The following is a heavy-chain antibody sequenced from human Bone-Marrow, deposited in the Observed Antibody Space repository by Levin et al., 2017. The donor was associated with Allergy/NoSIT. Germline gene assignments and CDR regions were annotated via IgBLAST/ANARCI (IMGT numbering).Heavy chain of an antibody. CDR2: IKSKTDGGTT. CDR1: GFTFSNAW. J-gene: IGHJ6*03. V-gene: IGHV3-15*01. D-gene: IGHD3-16*01. Sequence: GESLKISCAASGFTFSNAWMSWVRQAPGKGLEWVGRIKSKTDGGTTDYAAPVKGRFTISRDDSKNTLYLQMNSLKTEDTAVYYCTTDKYDYTYYYYYYMDVWGKGTTVTVSS. CDR3: TTDKYDYTYYYYYYMDV.